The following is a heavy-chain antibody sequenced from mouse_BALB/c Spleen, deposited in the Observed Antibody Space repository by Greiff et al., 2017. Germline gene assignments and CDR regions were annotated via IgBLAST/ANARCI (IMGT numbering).Heavy chain of an antibody. D-gene: IGHD1-1*01. J-gene: IGHJ2*01. CDR3: TGELRITTVSRDY. CDR1: GYTFTSYW. Sequence: EVQLQQSGTVLARPGASVKMSCKASGYTFTSYWMHWVKQRPGQGLEWIGAIYPGNSDTSYNQKFKGKAKLTAVTSTSTSYMELSSLTNEDSAVYYCTGELRITTVSRDYWGQGTTLTVSS. CDR2: IYPGNSDT. V-gene: IGHV1-5*01.